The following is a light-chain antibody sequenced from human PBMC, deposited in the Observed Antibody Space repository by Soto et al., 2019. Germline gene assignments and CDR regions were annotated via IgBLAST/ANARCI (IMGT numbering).Light chain of an antibody. CDR1: SSDVGPYNY. CDR3: SSYRSSSSYV. V-gene: IGLV2-14*01. Sequence: QSALTQPASVSGSPGQSITISCTGTSSDVGPYNYVSWHQQHPGQAPQLMLYQVTNRASGVPDRFSASKSGNTASLTISGLQAGDEADYYCSSYRSSSSYVFGTGTKLTVL. J-gene: IGLJ1*01. CDR2: QVT.